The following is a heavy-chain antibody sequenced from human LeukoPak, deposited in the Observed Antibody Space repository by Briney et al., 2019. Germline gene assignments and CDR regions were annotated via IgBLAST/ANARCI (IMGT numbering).Heavy chain of an antibody. J-gene: IGHJ3*02. CDR2: IYYSGST. CDR3: ARAPHYDFWSGYYLIGAFVI. V-gene: IGHV4-59*01. D-gene: IGHD3-3*01. Sequence: PSETLSLTCTVSGGSISSYYWSWIRQPPGKGLEWIGYIYYSGSTNYNPSLKSRVTISVDTSKNQFSLKLSSVTAADTAVYYCARAPHYDFWSGYYLIGAFVIWGQGTMVTVSS. CDR1: GGSISSYY.